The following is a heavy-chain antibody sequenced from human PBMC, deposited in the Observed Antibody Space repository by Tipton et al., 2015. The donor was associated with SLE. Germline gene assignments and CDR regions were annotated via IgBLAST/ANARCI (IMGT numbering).Heavy chain of an antibody. J-gene: IGHJ6*03. CDR2: IYYSGST. Sequence: TLSLTCTVSGGSISSSSYYWGWIRQPPGKGLEWIGSIYYSGSTYYNPSLKSRVTISVDTSKNQFSLKLSSVTAADTAVYYCARWGPERYYDFWSGYYPYYYMDVWGKGTTVTVSS. CDR3: ARWGPERYYDFWSGYYPYYYMDV. D-gene: IGHD3-3*01. V-gene: IGHV4-39*07. CDR1: GGSISSSSYY.